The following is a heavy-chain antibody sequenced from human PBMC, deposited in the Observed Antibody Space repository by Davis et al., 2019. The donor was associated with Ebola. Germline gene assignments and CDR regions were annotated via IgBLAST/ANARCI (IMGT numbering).Heavy chain of an antibody. CDR1: GGSFSGYY. CDR3: ASATGPERELLSFDY. D-gene: IGHD1-26*01. V-gene: IGHV4-34*01. J-gene: IGHJ4*02. Sequence: MPSETLSLTCAVYGGSFSGYYWSWIRQPPGKGLEWIGEINHSGSTNYNPSLKSRVTISVDTSKNQFSLKLSSVTAADTAVYYCASATGPERELLSFDYWGQGTLVTVSS. CDR2: INHSGST.